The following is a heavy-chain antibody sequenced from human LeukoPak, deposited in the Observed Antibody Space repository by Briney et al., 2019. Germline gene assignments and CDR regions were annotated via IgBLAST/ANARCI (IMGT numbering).Heavy chain of an antibody. CDR2: IFYSGST. CDR3: AREGLNMVRGVIPKEAWGWFDP. V-gene: IGHV4-39*07. D-gene: IGHD3-10*01. CDR1: GGSISSSSYY. J-gene: IGHJ5*02. Sequence: SETLSLTCTVSGGSISSSSYYWGWIRQPPGKGLEWIGSIFYSGSTYYNPSLKSRVTISVDTSKNQFSLKLSSVTAADTAVYYCAREGLNMVRGVIPKEAWGWFDPWGQGTLVTVSS.